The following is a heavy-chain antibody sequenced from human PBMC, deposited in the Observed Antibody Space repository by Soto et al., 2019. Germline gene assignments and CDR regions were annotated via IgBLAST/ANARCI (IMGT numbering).Heavy chain of an antibody. J-gene: IGHJ4*02. CDR3: ARGTFRGYSYGYYFDY. CDR1: GRSISGSTYH. D-gene: IGHD5-18*01. Sequence: PSETLSLTCNFSGRSISGSTYHWGWIRQPPGKGLVWIGSIYYNGDSYYNPSLRSRVALSVDTSKNQFSLRLNSVTVADTAAYYCARGTFRGYSYGYYFDYWGQGALVTVSS. V-gene: IGHV4-39*02. CDR2: IYYNGDS.